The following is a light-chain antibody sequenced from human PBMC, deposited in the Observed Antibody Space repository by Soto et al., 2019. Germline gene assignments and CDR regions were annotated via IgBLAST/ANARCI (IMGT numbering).Light chain of an antibody. Sequence: DIQMTQSPSTLSGSVGDRVTITCRASQTISSWLAWYQQKPGKAPKLLIYKASTLKSGVPSRFSGSGSGTEFTLTISSLPPDDCATYYCQHYNSYSEAFGQGTKVALK. V-gene: IGKV1-5*03. CDR3: QHYNSYSEA. CDR2: KAS. CDR1: QTISSW. J-gene: IGKJ1*01.